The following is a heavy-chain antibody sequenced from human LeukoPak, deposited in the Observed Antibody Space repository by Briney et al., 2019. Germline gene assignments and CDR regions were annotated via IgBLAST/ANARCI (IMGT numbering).Heavy chain of an antibody. CDR3: AKVVVAATLRFWFDP. J-gene: IGHJ5*02. CDR1: GFTFSSYA. V-gene: IGHV3-23*01. Sequence: PGGSLRLSCAASGFTFSSYAMSWVRQAPGKGLEWVSAISGSGGSTYYADSVKGRFTISRDNSKNTLYLQMNSLRAEDTAVYYCAKVVVAATLRFWFDPWGQGTLVTVSS. D-gene: IGHD2-15*01. CDR2: ISGSGGST.